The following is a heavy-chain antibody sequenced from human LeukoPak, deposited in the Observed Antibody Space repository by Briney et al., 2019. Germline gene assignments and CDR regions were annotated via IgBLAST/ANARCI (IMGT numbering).Heavy chain of an antibody. CDR2: ISTSSSYI. CDR1: GFTFNKYS. V-gene: IGHV3-21*06. Sequence: GGSLRLSCAASGFTFNKYSMNWVRQAPGKGLEWVSSISTSSSYIYYADSVKGRFTISRDNAKNSLYLQMNSLRAEDTAVFYCARLRWEQTGYSSDYWGQGTLVTVSS. CDR3: ARLRWEQTGYSSDY. J-gene: IGHJ4*02. D-gene: IGHD4-23*01.